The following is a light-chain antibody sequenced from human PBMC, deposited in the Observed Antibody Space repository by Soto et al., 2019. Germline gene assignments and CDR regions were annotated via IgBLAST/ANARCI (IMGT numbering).Light chain of an antibody. CDR3: QSYDSTLLGV. CDR2: GNT. V-gene: IGLV1-40*01. J-gene: IGLJ2*01. Sequence: QLVLTQPPSVSGAPGQRVTISCTGSSSNIGTGYDVHWYQQVPGSAPKVLIYGNTNRPSGVPDRFSGSKSGTSASLAITGLQADDEADYYCQSYDSTLLGVFGGGTKLTVL. CDR1: SSNIGTGYD.